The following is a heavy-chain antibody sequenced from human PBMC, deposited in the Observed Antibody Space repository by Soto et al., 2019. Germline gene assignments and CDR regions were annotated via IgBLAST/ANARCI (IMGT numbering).Heavy chain of an antibody. D-gene: IGHD5-12*01. Sequence: QVQLVESGGGVVQPGRSLRLSCAASGFTFSSYAMHWVRQAPGKGLEWVAVISYDGSNKYYADSVKGRFTISRDNSKNTLYLQMDSLRPEVTAVYYCARPVWWPRLTMGDYLDYWGQGTLVTVSS. V-gene: IGHV3-30-3*01. CDR3: ARPVWWPRLTMGDYLDY. CDR2: ISYDGSNK. J-gene: IGHJ4*02. CDR1: GFTFSSYA.